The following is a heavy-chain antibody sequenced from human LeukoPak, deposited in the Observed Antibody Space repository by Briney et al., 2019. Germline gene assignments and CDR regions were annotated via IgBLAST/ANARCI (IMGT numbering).Heavy chain of an antibody. J-gene: IGHJ4*02. CDR2: ISWDGGST. CDR3: AKDYNEARGALSFFDY. Sequence: GGSLRLSCAASGFTFDDYTMHWVRQAPGKGLEWVSLISWDGGSTYYADSVKGRFTISRDNSKNSLYLQMNSLRTEDTALYYCAKDYNEARGALSFFDYWGQGTLVTVSS. D-gene: IGHD1-1*01. V-gene: IGHV3-43*01. CDR1: GFTFDDYT.